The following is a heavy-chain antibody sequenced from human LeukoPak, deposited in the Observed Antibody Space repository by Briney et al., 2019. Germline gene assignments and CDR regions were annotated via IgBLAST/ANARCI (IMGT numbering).Heavy chain of an antibody. CDR3: ARERGGRGLDY. CDR2: ISSTSNYI. V-gene: IGHV3-21*06. D-gene: IGHD4-23*01. Sequence: GGSLRVYYAASGFTFSSSGMNWVRQAPGKGLEWVSSISSTSNYIYYTESMKGRFTISRDNAKNSLFLQMNSLRAEDTAVYYCARERGGRGLDYWGQGTLVTVSS. CDR1: GFTFSSSG. J-gene: IGHJ4*02.